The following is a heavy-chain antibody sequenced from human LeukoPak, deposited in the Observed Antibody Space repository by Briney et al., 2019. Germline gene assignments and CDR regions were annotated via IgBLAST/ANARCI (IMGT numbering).Heavy chain of an antibody. Sequence: SETLSLTCTGYGGTISSYYWSWIRQPPGRGLVGFGYIYYSGSTNYNPSFKRRVTISGDTSKNQFSLKLSSVTAADTAVYYCASVSVAGSNNWFDPWGQGTLVTVSS. V-gene: IGHV4-59*01. J-gene: IGHJ5*02. CDR1: GGTISSYY. D-gene: IGHD6-19*01. CDR3: ASVSVAGSNNWFDP. CDR2: IYYSGST.